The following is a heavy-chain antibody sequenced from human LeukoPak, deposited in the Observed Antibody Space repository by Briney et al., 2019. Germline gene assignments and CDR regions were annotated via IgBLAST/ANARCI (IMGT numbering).Heavy chain of an antibody. V-gene: IGHV4-31*03. CDR2: IYYSGST. D-gene: IGHD6-6*01. CDR1: GGSISSGGYY. CDR3: ARVVAARKNSNWFDP. J-gene: IGHJ5*02. Sequence: PSETLSLTCTVSGGSISSGGYYWSWIRQHPGKGLEWIGYIYYSGSTYYNPSLKSRVTISVDTSKNQFSLKLSSVTAADTAVYYCARVVAARKNSNWFDPWGQGTLVTVSS.